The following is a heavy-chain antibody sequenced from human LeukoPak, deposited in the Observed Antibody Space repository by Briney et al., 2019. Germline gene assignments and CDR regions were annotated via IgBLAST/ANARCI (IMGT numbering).Heavy chain of an antibody. CDR2: ISGSDDNT. J-gene: IGHJ4*02. V-gene: IGHV3-23*01. CDR3: ANDFDH. Sequence: GGSLRLSCAASGFTLNNYAMSWVRQAPGKGLEWVSTISGSDDNTYYADSVKGRFTISRDISKNTLYLQMNSLRADDTALYYCANDFDHWGQGTLVTVSS. CDR1: GFTLNNYA.